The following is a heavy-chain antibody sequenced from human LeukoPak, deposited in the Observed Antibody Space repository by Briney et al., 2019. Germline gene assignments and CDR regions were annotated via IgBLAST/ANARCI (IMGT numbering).Heavy chain of an antibody. CDR1: GFTFSSYW. V-gene: IGHV3-74*01. CDR3: ARAGPSSMAVQTAPGTPNTLGC. J-gene: IGHJ4*02. D-gene: IGHD5-24*01. CDR2: INSDGSST. Sequence: PRGSLRLSCAASGFTFSSYWMHWVRQAPGKGLVWVSRINSDGSSTSYADSVKGRFTISRDNAKNTLYLQMNSLRAEDTAVYYCARAGPSSMAVQTAPGTPNTLGCWGQGTLVTVSS.